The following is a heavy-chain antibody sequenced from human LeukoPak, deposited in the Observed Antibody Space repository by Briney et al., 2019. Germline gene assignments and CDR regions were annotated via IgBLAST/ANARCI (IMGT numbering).Heavy chain of an antibody. J-gene: IGHJ6*02. CDR1: GYTFTGYY. V-gene: IGHV1-2*02. D-gene: IGHD3-10*01. Sequence: ASVKVSCKASGYTFTGYYMHWVRQAPGQGLEWMGWINPNSGGTNYAQKFQGRVTVTRDTSISTAYMEPSRLRSDDTAVYYCARDVGDYYGSGTYYGMDVWGQGTTVTVSS. CDR3: ARDVGDYYGSGTYYGMDV. CDR2: INPNSGGT.